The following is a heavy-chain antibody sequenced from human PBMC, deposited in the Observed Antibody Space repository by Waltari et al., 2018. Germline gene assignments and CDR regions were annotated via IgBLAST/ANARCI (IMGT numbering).Heavy chain of an antibody. Sequence: EVQLVESGGGLVQPGGSLRLSCAASGFPFSSYSLNWVRPAPGKGLEWVSYISSSSSTIYYADSVKGRFTISRDNAKNSLYLQMNSLRAEDTAVYYCATGIAAAGTFFDYWGQGTLVTVSS. CDR3: ATGIAAAGTFFDY. V-gene: IGHV3-48*01. CDR2: ISSSSSTI. CDR1: GFPFSSYS. D-gene: IGHD6-13*01. J-gene: IGHJ4*02.